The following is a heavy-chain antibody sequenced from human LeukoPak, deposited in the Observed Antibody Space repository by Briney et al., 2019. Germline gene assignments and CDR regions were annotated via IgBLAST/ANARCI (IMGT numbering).Heavy chain of an antibody. CDR2: IWYDGSDK. CDR3: ARDIGAARYFDY. J-gene: IGHJ4*02. V-gene: IGHV3-33*01. CDR1: GFSFNNYG. D-gene: IGHD6-13*01. Sequence: PGGSLRLSCVASGFSFNNYGFHWVRQAPGKGLEWVAIIWYDGSDKYYADSVKGRFTISRDNSKNTLYLQMNSLRAEDTAVYYCARDIGAARYFDYWGQGTQVTVSS.